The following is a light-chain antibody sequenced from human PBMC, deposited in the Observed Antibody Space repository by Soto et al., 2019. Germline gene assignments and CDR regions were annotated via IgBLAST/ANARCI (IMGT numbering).Light chain of an antibody. V-gene: IGKV1-5*03. Sequence: DIQMTQSPSTLSASVGDRVTITCRASQSISSYLAWYQQKPGKAPKLLIYNASSLESGVPSRFSGSGSGTEFTITISRLQPDDFAPYYCQPPNSYSRPFGQGTKLEIK. CDR1: QSISSY. J-gene: IGKJ1*01. CDR3: QPPNSYSRP. CDR2: NAS.